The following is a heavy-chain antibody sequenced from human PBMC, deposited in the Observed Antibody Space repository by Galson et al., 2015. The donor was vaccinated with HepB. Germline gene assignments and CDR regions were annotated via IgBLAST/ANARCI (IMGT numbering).Heavy chain of an antibody. D-gene: IGHD6-13*01. Sequence: SLRLSCAASGFTFTSYAMNWVRQAPGKGLQWVATISGSSGGAYYADYVKGRFTISRDNSRNTLHLEMNSLRIEDTATYYCAKGGVAAAGSPGDDWGQGTLVIVSS. CDR1: GFTFTSYA. CDR3: AKGGVAAAGSPGDD. CDR2: ISGSSGGA. J-gene: IGHJ4*02. V-gene: IGHV3-23*01.